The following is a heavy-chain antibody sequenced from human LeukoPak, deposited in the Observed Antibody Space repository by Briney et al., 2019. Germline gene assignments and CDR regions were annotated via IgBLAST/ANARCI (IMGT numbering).Heavy chain of an antibody. CDR1: GFTFSNHA. D-gene: IGHD3-3*01. Sequence: GGSLRLSCAAPGFTFSNHAMSWVRQAPGRGLEWVSAISGSGGSTYYADSVKGRFTISRDNSKNTLYLQMNSLRAEDTAVYYCAKEGTYYDFWSTPYYFDYWGQGTLVTVSS. CDR2: ISGSGGST. CDR3: AKEGTYYDFWSTPYYFDY. V-gene: IGHV3-23*01. J-gene: IGHJ4*02.